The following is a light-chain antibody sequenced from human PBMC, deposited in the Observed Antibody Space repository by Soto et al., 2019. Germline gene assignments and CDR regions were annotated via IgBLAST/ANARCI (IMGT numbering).Light chain of an antibody. CDR1: QSVSNNY. CDR2: DAS. J-gene: IGKJ5*01. CDR3: QQRSNWPLIT. Sequence: EIVLAQSPGTPFFSPGERAPPSCKAIQSVSNNYLAWYQQKPGQAPRLLIYDASNRATGIPARFSGSGSGTDFTLTISSLQPEDFSVYYCQQRSNWPLITFGQGTRLEI. V-gene: IGKV3D-20*02.